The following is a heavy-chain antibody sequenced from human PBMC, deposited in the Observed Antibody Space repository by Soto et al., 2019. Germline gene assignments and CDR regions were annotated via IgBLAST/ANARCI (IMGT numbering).Heavy chain of an antibody. J-gene: IGHJ2*01. V-gene: IGHV1-69*12. D-gene: IGHD6-19*01. CDR2: IIPIFGTA. CDR1: GGTFSSHA. Sequence: QVQLVQSGAEVKKPGSSVKVSCKASGGTFSSHAISWVRQAPGRGLEWMGGIIPIFGTANYAQKFQGRVTITADESTSTAYMELSSLRSEDTAVYYCAQTLGLAVAGPGRFDLWGRGTLVTVSS. CDR3: AQTLGLAVAGPGRFDL.